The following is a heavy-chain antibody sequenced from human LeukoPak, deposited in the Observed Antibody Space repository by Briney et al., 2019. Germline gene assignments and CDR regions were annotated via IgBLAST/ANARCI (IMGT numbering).Heavy chain of an antibody. CDR1: GYSFTSYW. V-gene: IGHV5-51*01. CDR2: IYPGDSDT. D-gene: IGHD2-15*01. J-gene: IGHJ5*02. Sequence: AESLKISCKGSGYSFTSYWIGWVRQMPGKGLEWLGIIYPGDSDTRYSAYFQGQVTISADTSISTAHLQWSSLKPSDTAMYYCATLWGYCSGGSCYSFDNWFDPWGQGTLVTVSS. CDR3: ATLWGYCSGGSCYSFDNWFDP.